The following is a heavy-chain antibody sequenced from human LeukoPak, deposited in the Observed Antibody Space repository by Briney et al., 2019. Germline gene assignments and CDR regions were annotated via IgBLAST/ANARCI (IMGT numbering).Heavy chain of an antibody. CDR1: GFTFSSYA. V-gene: IGHV3-23*01. D-gene: IGHD3-3*01. Sequence: GGSLRLSCAASGFTFSSYAMSWVRQAPGKGLEWVSAISGSGGSTYYADSVKGRFTISRDNSKNTLYLQMNSLRAEDTAVYYCARVYYDFWSGFHFDYWGQGTLVTVSS. CDR2: ISGSGGST. J-gene: IGHJ4*02. CDR3: ARVYYDFWSGFHFDY.